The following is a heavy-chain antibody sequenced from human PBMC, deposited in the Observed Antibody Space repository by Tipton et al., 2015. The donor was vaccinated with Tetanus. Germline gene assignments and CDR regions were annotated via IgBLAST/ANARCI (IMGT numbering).Heavy chain of an antibody. D-gene: IGHD2/OR15-2a*01. CDR1: GGTFNNFP. J-gene: IGHJ4*02. V-gene: IGHV1-69*06. CDR2: IIPILSTI. Sequence: QLVQSGAEVKKPGSSVKVSCKGSGGTFNNFPISWVRQAPGQGLEWMGGIIPILSTITYAQKFQGRITITADRSTTTAYMELSSLRPEDTAIYYCARTFGGTREYYAIKYWGQGSLVTVSS. CDR3: ARTFGGTREYYAIKY.